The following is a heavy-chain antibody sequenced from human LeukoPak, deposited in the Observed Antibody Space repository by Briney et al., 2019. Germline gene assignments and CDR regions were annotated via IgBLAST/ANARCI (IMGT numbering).Heavy chain of an antibody. Sequence: NPSETLSLTCTVSGGSISSYYWSWIRQPPGKGLEWIGYNYYSGSTNYNPSLKSRVTISVDTSKNQFSLKLSSVTAADTAVYYCARDRPRLRPVGYFDYWGQGTLVTVSS. CDR2: NYYSGST. D-gene: IGHD4-17*01. CDR1: GGSISSYY. V-gene: IGHV4-59*01. CDR3: ARDRPRLRPVGYFDY. J-gene: IGHJ4*02.